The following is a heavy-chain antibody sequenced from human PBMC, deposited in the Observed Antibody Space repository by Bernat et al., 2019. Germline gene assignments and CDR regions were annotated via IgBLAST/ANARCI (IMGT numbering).Heavy chain of an antibody. V-gene: IGHV1-24*01. D-gene: IGHD3-3*01. J-gene: IGHJ3*02. CDR1: GYTLTELS. Sequence: QVQLVQSGADVKKPGASVKVSCKVSGYTLTELSMHWVRQAPGKGLEWMGGFDPEDGETIYAQKFQGRVTMTEDTSTDTAYMELSSLRSEDTAVYYCAVGAPREITIFGVVHRRVDAFDIWGQGTMVTVSS. CDR3: AVGAPREITIFGVVHRRVDAFDI. CDR2: FDPEDGET.